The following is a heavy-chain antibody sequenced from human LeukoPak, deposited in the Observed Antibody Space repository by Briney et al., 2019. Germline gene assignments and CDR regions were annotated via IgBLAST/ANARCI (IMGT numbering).Heavy chain of an antibody. J-gene: IGHJ4*02. CDR3: ARDGYSFGHDFDY. CDR1: GFTFSSYA. V-gene: IGHV3-23*01. Sequence: GGSLRLSCAASGFTFSSYAMSWVRQAPGKGLEWVSAISGSGGSTHYADSVKGRFTISRDNAKNTLYLQMNSLRAEDTAVYYCARDGYSFGHDFDYWGQGTLVTVSS. D-gene: IGHD5-18*01. CDR2: ISGSGGST.